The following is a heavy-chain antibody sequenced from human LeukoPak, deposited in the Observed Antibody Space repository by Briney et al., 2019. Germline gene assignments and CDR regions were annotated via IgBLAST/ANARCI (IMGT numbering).Heavy chain of an antibody. J-gene: IGHJ6*02. V-gene: IGHV3-48*01. CDR2: ISSSSSTI. CDR1: GFTFSSYS. D-gene: IGHD6-19*01. CDR3: ARDLIAVAGYGMDV. Sequence: GGSLRLSCAASGFTFSSYSMNWVRQAPGKGLEWVSYISSSSSTIYYADSVKGRFTISRDNAKNSLYLQMNSLRAEDTAVYYCARDLIAVAGYGMDVWGQGTTVTVSS.